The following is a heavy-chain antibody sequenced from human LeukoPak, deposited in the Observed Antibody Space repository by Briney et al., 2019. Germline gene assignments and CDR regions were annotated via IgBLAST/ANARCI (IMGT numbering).Heavy chain of an antibody. V-gene: IGHV1-18*04. D-gene: IGHD5-12*01. Sequence: ASVKVSCKASGYTFTSYGISWVRQAPGQGLEWMGWISAYNGNTNYAQKLQGRVTMTTDTSTSTAYMELRSLRSDDTAVYYCAGDSLNSGYDGEVDYWGQGTLVTVSS. J-gene: IGHJ4*02. CDR2: ISAYNGNT. CDR1: GYTFTSYG. CDR3: AGDSLNSGYDGEVDY.